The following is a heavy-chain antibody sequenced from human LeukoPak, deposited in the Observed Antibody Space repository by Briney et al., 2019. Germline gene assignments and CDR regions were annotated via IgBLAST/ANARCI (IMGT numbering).Heavy chain of an antibody. CDR3: ARQSLSSEPARLGELSFKYYFDY. V-gene: IGHV4-38-2*01. CDR1: GYSISSGYY. CDR2: IYHSGST. J-gene: IGHJ4*02. Sequence: PSETLSLTCAVSGYSISSGYYWGWIRQPPGKGLEWIGSIYHSGSTYYNPSLKSRATISVDTSKNQFSLKLSSVTAADTAVYYCARQSLSSEPARLGELSFKYYFDYWGQGTLVTVSS. D-gene: IGHD3-16*02.